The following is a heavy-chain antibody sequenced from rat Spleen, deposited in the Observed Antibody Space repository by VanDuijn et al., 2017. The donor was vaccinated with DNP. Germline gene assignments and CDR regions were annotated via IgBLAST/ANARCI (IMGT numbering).Heavy chain of an antibody. J-gene: IGHJ2*01. Sequence: EVRLVESGGGLVQPGRSLKLSCAASGFSFKDYWMGWVRQAPGQGLEWIAEINQDSTTRKFAPSLKEKLTISRDNGQNTLYLQMSNLGSEDTATYYCVREAAGVDYWGQGVMVTVSS. D-gene: IGHD1-2*01. CDR2: INQDSTTR. CDR1: GFSFKDYW. CDR3: VREAAGVDY. V-gene: IGHV4-2*01.